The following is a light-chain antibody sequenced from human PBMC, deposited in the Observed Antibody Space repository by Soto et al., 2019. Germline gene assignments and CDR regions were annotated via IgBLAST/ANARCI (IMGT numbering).Light chain of an antibody. CDR2: EVN. Sequence: QSVLTQPPSASGSPGQSVTISCTGTSTDVGGYNYVSWYQQHPGKAPELMIYEVNKRPSGVPDRFSGSKSGNTASLTVSGLQAEDEADYYCSSYAGSNNWVFGGGTKLTVL. V-gene: IGLV2-8*01. CDR3: SSYAGSNNWV. CDR1: STDVGGYNY. J-gene: IGLJ3*02.